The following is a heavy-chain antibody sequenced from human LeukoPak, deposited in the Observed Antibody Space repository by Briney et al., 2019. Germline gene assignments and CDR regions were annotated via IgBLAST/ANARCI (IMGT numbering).Heavy chain of an antibody. CDR3: ASDVGQYCSGGSCYPLDY. CDR1: GYTFTSYG. CDR2: INPNNGNT. D-gene: IGHD2-15*01. J-gene: IGHJ4*02. Sequence: ASVKVSCKTSGYTFTSYGISWVRQALGQGLEWMGWINPNNGNTDYAQRLQGRLTVTKDTSTSTAYMELRSLRSDDTVLYYCASDVGQYCSGGSCYPLDYWGQGTLVTVSS. V-gene: IGHV1-18*04.